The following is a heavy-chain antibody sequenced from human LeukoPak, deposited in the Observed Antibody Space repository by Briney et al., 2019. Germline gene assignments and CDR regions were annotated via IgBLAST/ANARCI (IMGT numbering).Heavy chain of an antibody. CDR3: ARESPSGSGWYGRDYYYGMDV. CDR1: GFTFSDYY. D-gene: IGHD6-19*01. V-gene: IGHV3-11*05. CDR2: ISSSSSYT. J-gene: IGHJ6*02. Sequence: GGSLRLSCAASGFTFSDYYMSWIRQAPGKGLEWVSYISSSSSYTDYADSVKGRFTISRDNAKNSLYLQMNSLRAEDTAVYYCARESPSGSGWYGRDYYYGMDVWGQGTTVTVSS.